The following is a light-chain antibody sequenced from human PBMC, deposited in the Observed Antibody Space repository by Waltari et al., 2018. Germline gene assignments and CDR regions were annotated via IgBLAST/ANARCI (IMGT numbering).Light chain of an antibody. V-gene: IGKV4-1*01. Sequence: IVMTQSPDSLAVSLGERAAINCKSSRSCLYNSNNKNYLAWYQQKPRQPPKLLINWASSRESGVPDRFSGSGSGTDFTLTISSLQAEDVAVYYCQQYYSSPISFGQGTRLEIK. CDR1: RSCLYNSNNKNY. CDR3: QQYYSSPIS. CDR2: WAS. J-gene: IGKJ5*01.